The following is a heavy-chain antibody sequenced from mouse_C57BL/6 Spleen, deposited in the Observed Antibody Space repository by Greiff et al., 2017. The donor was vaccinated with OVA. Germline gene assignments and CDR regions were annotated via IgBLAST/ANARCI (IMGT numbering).Heavy chain of an antibody. CDR1: GYTFSVYY. J-gene: IGHJ1*03. CDR3: YRGGSGASYWYFEV. Sequence: EVKLQQSEAGLVQPGSSMKLSCTASGYTFSVYYMPWVRQVPEKGLEWVANINYDGSSTYYLDSFKSRFIISIDNAKNILYLQMSSLKSEDTATYYCYRGGSGASYWYFEVWGKGTTATVSS. CDR2: INYDGSST. V-gene: IGHV5-16*01.